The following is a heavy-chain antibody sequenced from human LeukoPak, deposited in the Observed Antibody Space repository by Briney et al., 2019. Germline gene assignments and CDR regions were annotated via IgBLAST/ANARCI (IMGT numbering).Heavy chain of an antibody. CDR3: AKKSSGYYYNWFDP. CDR2: ISGSDGST. V-gene: IGHV3-23*01. J-gene: IGHJ5*02. Sequence: GGSLRLSCAASGFTFSNYAMSWVRQAPGKGLEWVSDISGSDGSTYYADSVKGRFTISRDNSKNTLYLQMNSLRAEDTAVYYCAKKSSGYYYNWFDPWGQGTLVTVSS. CDR1: GFTFSNYA. D-gene: IGHD3-22*01.